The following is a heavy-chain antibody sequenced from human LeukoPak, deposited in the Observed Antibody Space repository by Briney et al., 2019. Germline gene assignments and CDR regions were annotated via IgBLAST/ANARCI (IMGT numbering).Heavy chain of an antibody. D-gene: IGHD3-3*01. V-gene: IGHV1-2*02. CDR2: INPNSGGT. Sequence: GASVKVSCKASGYTFTSYGISWVRQAPGQGLEWMGWINPNSGGTNYAQKFQGRVTMTRDTSISTAYMELSRLRSDDTAVYYCARDRFNYDFWSGYYTGLYYFDYWGQGTLVTVSS. J-gene: IGHJ4*02. CDR3: ARDRFNYDFWSGYYTGLYYFDY. CDR1: GYTFTSYG.